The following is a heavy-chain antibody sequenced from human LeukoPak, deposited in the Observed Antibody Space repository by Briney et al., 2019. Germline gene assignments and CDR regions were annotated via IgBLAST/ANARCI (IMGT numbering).Heavy chain of an antibody. CDR1: GFTFSSYG. CDR3: ARGEYYYDSSGYVYYFDY. Sequence: PGGSLRLSCAASGFTFSSYGMHWVRQAPGKGLEWVAFIRYDGSNKYYADSVKGRFTISRDNSKNTLYLQMNSLRAEDTAVYYCARGEYYYDSSGYVYYFDYWGQGTLVTVSS. V-gene: IGHV3-30*02. CDR2: IRYDGSNK. J-gene: IGHJ4*02. D-gene: IGHD3-22*01.